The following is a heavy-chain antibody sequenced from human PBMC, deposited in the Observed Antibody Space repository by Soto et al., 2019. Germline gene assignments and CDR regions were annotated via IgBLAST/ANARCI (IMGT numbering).Heavy chain of an antibody. CDR2: TTAILGTR. CDR3: AAGDSSDTGDH. CDR1: GDTLSHYG. V-gene: IGHV1-69*01. D-gene: IGHD5-18*01. J-gene: IGHJ5*02. Sequence: QVQLVQSGAEVKKPGSSVKVSCKASGDTLSHYGVSWVRQVPGKGLEWMGGTTAILGTRDYAQKFQGRMTITSDESTTTSYMELNTLTSNDTVVYYCAAGDSSDTGDHWAQGTLVTVST.